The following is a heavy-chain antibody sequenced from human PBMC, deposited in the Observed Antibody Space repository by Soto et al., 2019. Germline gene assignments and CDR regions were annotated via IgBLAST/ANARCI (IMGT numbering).Heavy chain of an antibody. V-gene: IGHV3-43*01. CDR3: AIMGSHYGYCSRKRCSTDAFDL. CDR1: GFTFDDYT. J-gene: IGHJ3*01. CDR2: ISWDGGST. Sequence: PGGSLRLSCAASGFTFDDYTMHWVRQAPGKGLEWVSLISWDGGSTYYADSVKGRFTISRDNSKNSLYLQMNSLRTEDTALYYCAIMGSHYGYCSRKRCSTDAFDLWGQGTMVTVSS. D-gene: IGHD2-2*01.